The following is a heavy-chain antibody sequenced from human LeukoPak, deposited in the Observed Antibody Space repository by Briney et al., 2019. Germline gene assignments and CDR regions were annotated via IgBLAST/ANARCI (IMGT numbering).Heavy chain of an antibody. D-gene: IGHD3-22*01. CDR2: IWYDGSNK. CDR3: ARDTGYYDSSGYSPDY. J-gene: IGHJ4*02. V-gene: IGHV3-33*01. CDR1: GFTFSSYG. Sequence: GGSLRHSCAASGFTFSSYGMHWVRQAPGKGLEWVAVIWYDGSNKYHADFVKGRFTISRDNSKNTLYLQMNSLRAEDTAVYYCARDTGYYDSSGYSPDYWGQGTLVTVSS.